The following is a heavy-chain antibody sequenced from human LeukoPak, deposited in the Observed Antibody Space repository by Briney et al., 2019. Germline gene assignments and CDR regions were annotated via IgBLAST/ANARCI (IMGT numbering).Heavy chain of an antibody. V-gene: IGHV3-30-3*01. CDR3: TRDIAAAGSGFDY. CDR2: ISYDGSNK. D-gene: IGHD6-13*01. Sequence: GRSLRLSCAASGFTFSSYARHWVRQAPGKGLEWVAVISYDGSNKYYADSVKGRFTISRDNSKNTLYLQMNSLRAEDTAVYYCTRDIAAAGSGFDYWGQGTLVTVSS. J-gene: IGHJ4*02. CDR1: GFTFSSYA.